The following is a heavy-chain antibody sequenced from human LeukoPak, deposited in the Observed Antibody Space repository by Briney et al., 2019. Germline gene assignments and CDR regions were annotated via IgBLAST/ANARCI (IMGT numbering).Heavy chain of an antibody. CDR1: GFTFSSYA. V-gene: IGHV3-30-3*02. Sequence: PGRSLRLSCAASGFTFSSYAVHWVRQAPGKGLEWVAVISYDGSNKYYADSVKGRFTISRDNSKNTLYLQMNSLRAEDTAVYYCAKPEDVVVPAAILFDYWGQGTLVTVSS. J-gene: IGHJ4*02. D-gene: IGHD2-2*01. CDR2: ISYDGSNK. CDR3: AKPEDVVVPAAILFDY.